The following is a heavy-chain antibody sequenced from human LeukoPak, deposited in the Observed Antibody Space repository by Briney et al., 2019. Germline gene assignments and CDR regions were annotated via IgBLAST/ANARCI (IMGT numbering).Heavy chain of an antibody. J-gene: IGHJ3*02. D-gene: IGHD2-2*02. V-gene: IGHV3-21*01. CDR1: GFTFSSYS. CDR2: ISSSSSYI. Sequence: PGGSLRLSCAASGFTFSSYSMNWVRQAPGKGLEWVSSISSSSSYIYYADSVKGRFTISRDNAKNSLYLQMNSLRAEDTAVYYCASDHCSSTSCYMAFDIWGRGTMVTVSS. CDR3: ASDHCSSTSCYMAFDI.